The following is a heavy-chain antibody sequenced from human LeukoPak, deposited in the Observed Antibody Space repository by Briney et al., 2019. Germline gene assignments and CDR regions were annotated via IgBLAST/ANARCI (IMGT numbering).Heavy chain of an antibody. CDR2: ISAYNGNT. CDR1: GYTFTSYG. V-gene: IGHV1-18*01. CDR3: ARSDYGDYVGAFDI. J-gene: IGHJ3*02. D-gene: IGHD4-17*01. Sequence: ASVKVSCKASGYTFTSYGISWVRQAPGQGLEWMGWISAYNGNTNYAQKLQGRVTMTTDTSTSTAYMELRSLRSGDTAVYYCARSDYGDYVGAFDIWGQGTMVTVSS.